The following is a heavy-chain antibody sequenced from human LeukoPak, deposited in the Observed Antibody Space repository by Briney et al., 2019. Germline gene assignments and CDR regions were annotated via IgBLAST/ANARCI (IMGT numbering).Heavy chain of an antibody. D-gene: IGHD3-16*02. CDR2: ISSSSSYI. CDR1: GFTFSSYS. CDR3: ASYEDYVWGSYRAQTSGHFDY. J-gene: IGHJ4*02. Sequence: PGGSLRLSCAASGFTFSSYSMNWVRQAPGKGLEWVSSISSSSSYIYYADSVKGRFTISRDNAKNSLYLQMNSLRAEDTAVYYCASYEDYVWGSYRAQTSGHFDYWGQGTLVTVSS. V-gene: IGHV3-21*01.